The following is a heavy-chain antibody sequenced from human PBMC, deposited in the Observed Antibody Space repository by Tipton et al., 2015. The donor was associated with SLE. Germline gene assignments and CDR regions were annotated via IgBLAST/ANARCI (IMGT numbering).Heavy chain of an antibody. D-gene: IGHD1-26*01. J-gene: IGHJ4*02. CDR2: IYYSGST. CDR1: GGSIRTYY. Sequence: TLSLTCTVSGGSIRTYYWSWIRQPPGKGLEWIGYIYYSGSTNYNPSLKSRVTISVDTSKNQFSLKLSSVTAADTAVYYCARVGIVGALRVFDYWGQGTLVTVSS. V-gene: IGHV4-59*01. CDR3: ARVGIVGALRVFDY.